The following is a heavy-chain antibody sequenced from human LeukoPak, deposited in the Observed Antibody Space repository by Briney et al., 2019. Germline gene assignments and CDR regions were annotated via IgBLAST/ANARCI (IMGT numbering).Heavy chain of an antibody. J-gene: IGHJ1*01. V-gene: IGHV1-18*01. CDR2: ISSYNGNT. CDR3: ARELGTYYYDSSGYSPARAEYFQH. Sequence: ASVKVSCKASGYTFTSYGISWVRQAPGQGLEWMGWISSYNGNTKYAEKLQGRVTMTTDTSTSTAYMELRSLRSDDTAVYYCARELGTYYYDSSGYSPARAEYFQHWGQGTLVTVSS. D-gene: IGHD3-22*01. CDR1: GYTFTSYG.